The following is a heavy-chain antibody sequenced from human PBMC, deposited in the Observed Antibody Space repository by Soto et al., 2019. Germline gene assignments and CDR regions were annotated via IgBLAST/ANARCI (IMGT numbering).Heavy chain of an antibody. J-gene: IGHJ4*02. CDR1: GGSFSGYY. V-gene: IGHV4-34*01. Sequence: QVQLQQWGAGLLKPSETLSLTCAVYGGSFSGYYWSWIRQPPGKGLEWIGEINHSGSINYNPSLKSRVTISVDTSKNQFSLKLSSVTAADTAVYYCARVSRLAAAVDYWGQGTLVTVSS. CDR3: ARVSRLAAAVDY. CDR2: INHSGSI. D-gene: IGHD6-13*01.